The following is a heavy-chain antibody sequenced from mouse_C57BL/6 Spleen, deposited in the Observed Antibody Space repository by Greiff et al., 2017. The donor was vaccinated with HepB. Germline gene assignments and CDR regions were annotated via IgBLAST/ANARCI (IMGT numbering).Heavy chain of an antibody. J-gene: IGHJ2*01. CDR1: RYSITSGYY. V-gene: IGHV3-6*01. CDR2: ISYDGSN. CDR3: AREETGYFDY. Sequence: EVQLQESGPGLVKPSQSLSLTCSVTRYSITSGYYWNWIRQFPGNKLEWMGYISYDGSNNYNPSLKNRISITRDTSKNQFFLKLNSVTTEDTATYYCAREETGYFDYWGQGTTLTVSS. D-gene: IGHD4-1*01.